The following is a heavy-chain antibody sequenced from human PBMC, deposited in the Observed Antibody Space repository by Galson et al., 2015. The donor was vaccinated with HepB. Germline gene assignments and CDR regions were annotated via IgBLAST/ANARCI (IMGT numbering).Heavy chain of an antibody. D-gene: IGHD6-19*01. CDR1: GYTFTSYA. Sequence: SVKVSCKASGYTFTSYAMHWVRQAPGQRLEWMGWINAGNGNTKYSRKFQGRVTITRDTSASTAYMELSSLRSEDTAVYYCARAVGIAVAGTPLYWGQGTLVTVSS. CDR2: INAGNGNT. CDR3: ARAVGIAVAGTPLY. V-gene: IGHV1-3*01. J-gene: IGHJ4*02.